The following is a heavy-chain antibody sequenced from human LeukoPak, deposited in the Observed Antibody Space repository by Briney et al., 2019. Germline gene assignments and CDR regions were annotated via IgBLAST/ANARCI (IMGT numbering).Heavy chain of an antibody. CDR3: ARGDYVYYFDY. Sequence: GASVKVSCKAFGGTFSSYAISWVRQAPGQGLEWMGGIIPIFGTANYAQKFQGRVTITADESTSTAYMELSSLRSEDTAVYYCARGDYVYYFDYWGQGTLVTVSS. CDR2: IIPIFGTA. J-gene: IGHJ4*02. D-gene: IGHD4-17*01. CDR1: GGTFSSYA. V-gene: IGHV1-69*13.